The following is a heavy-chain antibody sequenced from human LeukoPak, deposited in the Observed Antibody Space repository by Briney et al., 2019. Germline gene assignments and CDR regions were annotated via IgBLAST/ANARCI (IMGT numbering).Heavy chain of an antibody. D-gene: IGHD3-10*01. CDR1: GFTVSITY. CDR2: IYSGDTT. J-gene: IGHJ4*02. CDR3: AKEEMVRGIYDY. Sequence: GGSLRLSCAASGFTVSITYMTWVRQAPGKGLEWVSFIYSGDTTYYADSVKGRFTISRDSSKNTLYLQMNSLRVEDTAVYYCAKEEMVRGIYDYWGQGTLVTVSS. V-gene: IGHV3-53*01.